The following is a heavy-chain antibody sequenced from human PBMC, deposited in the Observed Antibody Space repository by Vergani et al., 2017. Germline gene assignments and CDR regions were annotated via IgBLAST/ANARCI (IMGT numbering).Heavy chain of an antibody. CDR3: ARDRGGSGSFYYYYYMDV. J-gene: IGHJ6*03. Sequence: QVQLQESVPGLVKPSETLSLTCTVSGGSISSYYWSWIRQPPGKGLEWIGYIYYSGSTNYNPSLKSRVTISVDTSKNQFSLKLSSVTAADTAVYYCARDRGGSGSFYYYYYMDVWGKGTTVTVSS. CDR2: IYYSGST. V-gene: IGHV4-59*01. CDR1: GGSISSYY. D-gene: IGHD3-10*01.